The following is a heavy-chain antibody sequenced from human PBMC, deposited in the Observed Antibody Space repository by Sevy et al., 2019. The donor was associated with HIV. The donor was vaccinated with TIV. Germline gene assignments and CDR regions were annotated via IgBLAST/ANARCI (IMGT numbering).Heavy chain of an antibody. CDR1: GYTLSELS. CDR3: ATTKDYYDSSGSPFDY. D-gene: IGHD3-22*01. J-gene: IGHJ4*02. CDR2: FDPEDDET. V-gene: IGHV1-24*01. Sequence: GSVKVSCMVSGYTLSELSMHWVRQAPGKGLEWMGSFDPEDDETIYAQKFQGRVTMTEDTSTDTAYMELNNLRSEDTAVYYCATTKDYYDSSGSPFDYWGQGTLVTVSS.